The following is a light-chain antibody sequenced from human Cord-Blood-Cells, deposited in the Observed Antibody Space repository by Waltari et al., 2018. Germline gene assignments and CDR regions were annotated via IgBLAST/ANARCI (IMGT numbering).Light chain of an antibody. CDR3: QQYYSTPFT. CDR2: WAA. V-gene: IGKV4-1*01. J-gene: IGKJ3*01. Sequence: DIVMTQSPASLAVSLGERATINCKSSQSVLYISNNKNYLALYQQKSGQPPKLLIYWAATRESGVPDRFSGSGSGTDFTLTISSLQAEDVAVYYCQQYYSTPFTFGPGTKVDIK. CDR1: QSVLYISNNKNY.